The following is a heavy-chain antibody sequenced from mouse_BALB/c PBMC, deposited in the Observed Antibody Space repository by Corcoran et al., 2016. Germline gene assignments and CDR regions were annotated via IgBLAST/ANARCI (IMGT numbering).Heavy chain of an antibody. V-gene: IGHV1S136*01. J-gene: IGHJ3*01. D-gene: IGHD2-14*01. CDR2: INPYNDGT. CDR3: ATRYDETWFAY. CDR1: GYTFTSYV. Sequence: VQLQQSGPELVKPGASVKMSCKASGYTFTSYVMHWVKQQPVQGLEWIGYINPYNDGTKYNEKFKGKATLNSDQSSSTAYMELSSLTSEDSAVYYCATRYDETWFAYWGQGTLVTVSA.